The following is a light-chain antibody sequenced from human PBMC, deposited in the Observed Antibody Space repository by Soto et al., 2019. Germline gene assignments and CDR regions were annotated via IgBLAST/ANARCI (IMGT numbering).Light chain of an antibody. CDR1: SSNIGSNT. J-gene: IGLJ2*01. Sequence: QAVVTQPPSASGTPGQRVTISCSGSSSNIGSNTVNWCQQLPGTAPKLLIYSNNQRPSGVPDRFSGSKSGTSASLTISGLQSEDEADYYCAAWDDSLNGPVFGGGTKLTVL. CDR3: AAWDDSLNGPV. V-gene: IGLV1-44*01. CDR2: SNN.